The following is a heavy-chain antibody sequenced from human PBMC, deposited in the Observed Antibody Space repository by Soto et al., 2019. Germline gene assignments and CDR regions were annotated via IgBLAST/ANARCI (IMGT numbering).Heavy chain of an antibody. J-gene: IGHJ6*02. V-gene: IGHV3-15*07. Sequence: GGSLRLSCAASGFTFSNAWMNWVRQAPGKGLEWVGRIKSKTDGGTTDYAAPVKGRFTISRDDSKNTLYLQMNSLKTEDTAVYYCTVAGTWDYYGMDVWGQGTTVTVSS. D-gene: IGHD6-19*01. CDR1: GFTFSNAW. CDR3: TVAGTWDYYGMDV. CDR2: IKSKTDGGTT.